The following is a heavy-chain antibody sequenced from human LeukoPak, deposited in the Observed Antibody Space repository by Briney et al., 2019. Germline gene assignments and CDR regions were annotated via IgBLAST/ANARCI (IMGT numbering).Heavy chain of an antibody. V-gene: IGHV3-74*01. CDR3: VRDGYSYGFMLAFDI. Sequence: PGGSLRLSCAASGLTFCSYWMHWVRQAPGKGLVWVSRINSDGSSTSYADSVKGRFTISRDSAKNTLYLQMNSLRAEDTAVYYCVRDGYSYGFMLAFDIWGLGTRVTVSS. CDR2: INSDGSST. J-gene: IGHJ3*02. D-gene: IGHD5-18*01. CDR1: GLTFCSYW.